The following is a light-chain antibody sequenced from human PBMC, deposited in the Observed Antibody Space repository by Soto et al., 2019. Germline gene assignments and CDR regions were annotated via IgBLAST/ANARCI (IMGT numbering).Light chain of an antibody. CDR3: GTWETSLSDGV. J-gene: IGLJ3*02. Sequence: QSVLTQPPSASGTPGQRVSISCSGSSSNIGSNAVHWYQQFPGTAPRLLIYRDSQRPSGVPDRFSGSKSGTSATLAITGLQTGDEADYYCGTWETSLSDGVFGGGTQLTVL. V-gene: IGLV1-44*01. CDR2: RDS. CDR1: SSNIGSNA.